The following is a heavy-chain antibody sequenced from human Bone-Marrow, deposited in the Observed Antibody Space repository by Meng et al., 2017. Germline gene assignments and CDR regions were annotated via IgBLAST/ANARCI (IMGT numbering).Heavy chain of an antibody. D-gene: IGHD3-22*01. CDR2: ISSSSSYI. V-gene: IGHV3-21*01. J-gene: IGHJ6*02. CDR1: GFTFSSYS. Sequence: GESLKISCAASGFTFSSYSMNWVRQAPGKGLEWVSSISSSSSYIYYADSVKGRFTISRDNAKNSLYLQMNSLRAEDTAVYYCARDQESYYDRYYGMDVWGQGTTVTVSS. CDR3: ARDQESYYDRYYGMDV.